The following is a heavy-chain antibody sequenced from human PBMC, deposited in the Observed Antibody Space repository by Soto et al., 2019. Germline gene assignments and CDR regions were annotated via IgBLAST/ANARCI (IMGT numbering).Heavy chain of an antibody. CDR1: GDTFSSYS. CDR2: IIPIFAKP. V-gene: IGHV1-69*01. Sequence: QVQLIQSGAELKRPGSSVKVSCKASGDTFSSYSITWLRQAPGQRLEWMGGIIPIFAKPTYAQKFQGRVAIAADDSTITVYMELSSLTSEDTAAYYCARGPGIRNAFYIWGQGTPLSVSS. J-gene: IGHJ3*02. CDR3: ARGPGIRNAFYI. D-gene: IGHD1-1*01.